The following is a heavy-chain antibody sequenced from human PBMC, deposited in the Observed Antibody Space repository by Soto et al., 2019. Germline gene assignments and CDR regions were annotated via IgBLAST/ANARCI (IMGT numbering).Heavy chain of an antibody. J-gene: IGHJ5*02. CDR3: ARDHDYGDYVISYWFDP. Sequence: ASVKVSCKASGYTFTSYYMHWVRQAPGQGLEWMGIINPSGGSTSYAQKFQGRVTMTRDTSTSTVYMELSSLRSEDTAVYYCARDHDYGDYVISYWFDPWGQGTLVTVSS. CDR2: INPSGGST. V-gene: IGHV1-46*03. CDR1: GYTFTSYY. D-gene: IGHD4-17*01.